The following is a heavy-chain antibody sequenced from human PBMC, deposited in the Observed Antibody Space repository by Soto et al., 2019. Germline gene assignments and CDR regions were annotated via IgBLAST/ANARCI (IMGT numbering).Heavy chain of an antibody. CDR3: ARMDTAMVNDEYMDV. CDR1: GYTFTSYG. CDR2: ISAYNGNT. V-gene: IGHV1-18*01. J-gene: IGHJ6*03. D-gene: IGHD5-18*01. Sequence: ASVKVSCKASGYTFTSYGISWVRQAPGQGLEWMGWISAYNGNTNYAQKLQGRVTMTTDTSTSTAYMELRSLRSDDTAVYYCARMDTAMVNDEYMDVWGKGTTVTVSS.